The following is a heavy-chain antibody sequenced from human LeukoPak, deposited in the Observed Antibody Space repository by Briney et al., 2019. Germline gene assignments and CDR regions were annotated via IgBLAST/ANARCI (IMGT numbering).Heavy chain of an antibody. D-gene: IGHD3-22*01. Sequence: KASETLSLTCAVYGGSFSGYYWSWIRQPPGKGLEWIGEINHSGSTNYNPSLKSRATITVDTSNNQFSLMLSLVPAADTTVYYCASVANYYDSSGYYYVYYYYGMDVWGQGTTVTVSS. CDR2: INHSGST. J-gene: IGHJ6*02. V-gene: IGHV4-34*01. CDR1: GGSFSGYY. CDR3: ASVANYYDSSGYYYVYYYYGMDV.